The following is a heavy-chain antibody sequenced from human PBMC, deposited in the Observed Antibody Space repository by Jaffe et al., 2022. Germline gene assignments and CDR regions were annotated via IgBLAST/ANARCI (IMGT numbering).Heavy chain of an antibody. CDR2: ISNGDSGI. Sequence: EVQLVESGGGLVQPGGSLRLSCAASGFTLSSYEMNWVRQAPGKGLEWVSYISNGDSGISYADSVKGRFTISRDNAKNSLYLQMDSLRAEDTAVYYCVKAAGTAADNWGQGTLVTVSS. J-gene: IGHJ4*02. D-gene: IGHD6-13*01. V-gene: IGHV3-48*03. CDR3: VKAAGTAADN. CDR1: GFTLSSYE.